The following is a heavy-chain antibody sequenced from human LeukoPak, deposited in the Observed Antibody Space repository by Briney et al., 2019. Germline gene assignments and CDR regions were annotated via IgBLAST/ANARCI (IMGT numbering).Heavy chain of an antibody. D-gene: IGHD3-10*01. Sequence: SGTLSLTCAVSGASISSDSWWNWVRQPPGKGLEWIAEIHHSGVTNYNPSLKSRVTISTDKSENQFSLKLNSVTAADTAVYYCARGGYKDFWGQGTLVTVSS. CDR2: IHHSGVT. J-gene: IGHJ4*02. CDR3: ARGGYKDF. V-gene: IGHV4-4*02. CDR1: GASISSDSW.